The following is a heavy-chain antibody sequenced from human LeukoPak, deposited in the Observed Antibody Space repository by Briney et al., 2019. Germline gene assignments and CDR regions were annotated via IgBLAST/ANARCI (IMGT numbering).Heavy chain of an antibody. Sequence: SVKVSCKASGGTFSSYAISWVRQAPGQGLEWMGGIIPIFGTANYAQKFQGRVTITADKSTSTAYMELSSLKSEDTAVYYCARDNPNDYGEDWFDPWGQGTLVTVSS. J-gene: IGHJ5*02. CDR2: IIPIFGTA. CDR3: ARDNPNDYGEDWFDP. D-gene: IGHD4-17*01. V-gene: IGHV1-69*06. CDR1: GGTFSSYA.